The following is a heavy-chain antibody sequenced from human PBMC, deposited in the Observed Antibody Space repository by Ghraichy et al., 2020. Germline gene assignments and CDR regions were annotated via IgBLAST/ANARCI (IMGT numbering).Heavy chain of an antibody. D-gene: IGHD3-22*01. CDR3: ARDYYDSSGYYSFGYYYYGMDV. CDR1: GYTFTSYY. V-gene: IGHV1-46*01. J-gene: IGHJ6*02. Sequence: ASVKVSCKASGYTFTSYYMHWVRQAPGQGLEWMGIINPSGGSTSYAQKFQGRVTMTRDTSTSTVYMELSSLRSEDTAVYYCARDYYDSSGYYSFGYYYYGMDVWGQGTTVTVSS. CDR2: INPSGGST.